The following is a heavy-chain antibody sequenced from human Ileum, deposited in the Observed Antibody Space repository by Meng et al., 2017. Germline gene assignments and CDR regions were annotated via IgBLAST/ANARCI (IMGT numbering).Heavy chain of an antibody. CDR3: ARDFSGSYYTNYFDY. Sequence: EVKRVESGGGLVKPGGSLRPSGAASGFSLRSYSVNWVRQAPGKGLEWVSSISSSSSYIFYADSVKGRFTISRDNAKNSVYLQMNSLRAEDTAVYYCARDFSGSYYTNYFDYWGQGTLVTVSS. D-gene: IGHD1-26*01. CDR2: ISSSSSYI. V-gene: IGHV3-21*01. J-gene: IGHJ4*02. CDR1: GFSLRSYS.